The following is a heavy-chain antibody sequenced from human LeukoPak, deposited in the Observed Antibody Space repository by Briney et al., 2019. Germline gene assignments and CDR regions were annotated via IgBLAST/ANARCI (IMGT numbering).Heavy chain of an antibody. V-gene: IGHV3-21*01. D-gene: IGHD3-10*01. CDR2: ITSSSRYI. CDR3: AREDYYGSGRGYFDY. CDR1: VFTFSTYN. J-gene: IGHJ4*02. Sequence: PGGSLRLSCAASVFTFSTYNMNWVRQAPGKGLEWVSSITSSSRYIYYADSVKGRFTISRDNAKNSLYLQMNSLRAEDTAVYYCAREDYYGSGRGYFDYWGQGTLVIVSS.